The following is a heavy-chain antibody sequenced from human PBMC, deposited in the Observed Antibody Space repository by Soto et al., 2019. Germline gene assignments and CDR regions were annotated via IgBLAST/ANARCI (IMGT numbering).Heavy chain of an antibody. D-gene: IGHD3-3*01. V-gene: IGHV4-4*02. Sequence: QVQLQESGPGLVKPSGTLSLTCAVSGGSISSSNWWSWVRQPPGKGLEWMGEIYHSGSTNYNPSRKSRVTISVDKSKNQFSLKLSSVTAADTAVYYCARDSRITIFGVVTSRAFDYWGQGTLVTVSS. CDR2: IYHSGST. J-gene: IGHJ4*02. CDR3: ARDSRITIFGVVTSRAFDY. CDR1: GGSISSSNW.